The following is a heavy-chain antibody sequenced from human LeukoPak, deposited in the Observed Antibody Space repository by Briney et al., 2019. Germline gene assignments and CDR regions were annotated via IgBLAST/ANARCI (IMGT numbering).Heavy chain of an antibody. Sequence: GGSLRLSCAASGFSFSSYGMNWVRQAPGKGLEWVSYISSRGSTIYYADSVKGRFTISRDNAKNSLYLQMNGLRAEDTAVYYCARIPGYFMLSCLDYWGQGTLVSVSS. J-gene: IGHJ4*02. CDR3: ARIPGYFMLSCLDY. CDR2: ISSRGSTI. V-gene: IGHV3-48*03. D-gene: IGHD2-8*01. CDR1: GFSFSSYG.